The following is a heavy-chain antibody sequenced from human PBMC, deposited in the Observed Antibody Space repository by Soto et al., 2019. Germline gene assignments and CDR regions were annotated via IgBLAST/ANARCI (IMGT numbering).Heavy chain of an antibody. D-gene: IGHD3-16*02. CDR3: ARDLIRSPYYYYGMDV. V-gene: IGHV3-7*01. CDR1: GFTGSSYW. Sequence: GSLRLSCAASGFTGSSYWMSWVRQAPGKGLEWVANIKQDGSEKYYVDSVKGRFTISRDNAKNSLYLQMNSLRAEDTAVYYCARDLIRSPYYYYGMDVWGQGTTVTVSS. CDR2: IKQDGSEK. J-gene: IGHJ6*02.